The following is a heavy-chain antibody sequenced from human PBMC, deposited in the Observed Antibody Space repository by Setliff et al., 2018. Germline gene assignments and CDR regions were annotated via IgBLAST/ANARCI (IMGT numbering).Heavy chain of an antibody. J-gene: IGHJ5*02. V-gene: IGHV4-61*02. Sequence: KPSETLSLTCTVSGGSISSGSYYWSWIRQPAGKGLEWIGRIYTSGSTNYNPSLKSRVTISVGTSKNQFSLKLSSVTAADTAVYYCARERSLWFGEPPNWFDPWGQGTLVTVSS. CDR3: ARERSLWFGEPPNWFDP. D-gene: IGHD3-10*01. CDR2: IYTSGST. CDR1: GGSISSGSYY.